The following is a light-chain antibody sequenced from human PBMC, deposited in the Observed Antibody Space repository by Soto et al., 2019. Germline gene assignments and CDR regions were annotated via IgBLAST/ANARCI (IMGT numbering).Light chain of an antibody. J-gene: IGKJ1*01. Sequence: ESVLTQSPGTLSLSPGERATLSCRASQSVSTTYLAWYQQKPGQAPRLLMYGASSRATGIPDRFSGSGSGTDFTLTISRLEPEDFAVYYCQQYGSSPPTFGQGTKVEIK. CDR3: QQYGSSPPT. V-gene: IGKV3-20*01. CDR1: QSVSTTY. CDR2: GAS.